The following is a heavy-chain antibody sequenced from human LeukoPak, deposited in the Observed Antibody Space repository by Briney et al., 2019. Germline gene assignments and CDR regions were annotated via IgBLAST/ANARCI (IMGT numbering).Heavy chain of an antibody. J-gene: IGHJ6*02. V-gene: IGHV3-21*01. D-gene: IGHD1-1*01. CDR1: RFTLRSYR. Sequence: GGSLRLSCAASRFTLRSYRMNWVRQAPGKGLEWVSSISSSSRRIYYADSVKGRFTISRDNAKNSLSLQMDSLRAEDTAVYYCARDIATTGTTYGIDYYYGMDVWGQGTRVTVSS. CDR3: ARDIATTGTTYGIDYYYGMDV. CDR2: ISSSSRRI.